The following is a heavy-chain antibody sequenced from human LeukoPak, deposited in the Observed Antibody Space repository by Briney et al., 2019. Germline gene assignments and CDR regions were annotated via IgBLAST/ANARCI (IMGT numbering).Heavy chain of an antibody. J-gene: IGHJ4*02. Sequence: PSETLSLACTVSGYSMSRGYFWGWIRQPPGKGLEWIASIFHSGSTYYNPSLKSRVTISVDTSKNQFSLKLSSVTAADTAVYYCARHVRFIHYFDYWGQGTLVTVSS. CDR3: ARHVRFIHYFDY. D-gene: IGHD3-16*02. CDR2: IFHSGST. CDR1: GYSMSRGYF. V-gene: IGHV4-38-2*02.